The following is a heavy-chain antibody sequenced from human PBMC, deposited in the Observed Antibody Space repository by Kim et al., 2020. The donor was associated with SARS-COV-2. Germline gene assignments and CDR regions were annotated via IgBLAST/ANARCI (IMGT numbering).Heavy chain of an antibody. CDR3: ARDLMLRYFNWQR. V-gene: IGHV3-48*02. Sequence: YADSVKGRFTISRDNAKNSLYLQMNSLRDEDTAVYYCARDLMLRYFNWQRGGQGTLVTVSS. J-gene: IGHJ4*02. D-gene: IGHD3-9*01.